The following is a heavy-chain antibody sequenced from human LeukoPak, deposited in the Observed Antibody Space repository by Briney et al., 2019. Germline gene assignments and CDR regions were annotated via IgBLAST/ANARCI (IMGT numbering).Heavy chain of an antibody. CDR3: ARVDGILRFDP. CDR2: INHSGST. D-gene: IGHD1-26*01. Sequence: PGGSLRLSCAASGFTFSDYYMSWIRQPPGKGLEWIGEINHSGSTNYNPSLKSRVTISVDTSKNQFSLKLSSVTAADTAVYYCARVDGILRFDPWGQGTLVTVSS. J-gene: IGHJ5*02. V-gene: IGHV4-34*01. CDR1: GFTFSDYY.